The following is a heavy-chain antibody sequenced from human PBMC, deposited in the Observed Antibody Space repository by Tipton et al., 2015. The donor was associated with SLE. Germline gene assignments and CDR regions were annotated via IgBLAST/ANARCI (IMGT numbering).Heavy chain of an antibody. Sequence: SLRLSCAASGFTVSSNYMSWVRQAPGKGLEWVSVIYSGGSTYYADSVKGRFTISRDNSKNTLYLQMNGLRAEDTAVYYCARGGGSYYDHAFDIWGQGTMVTVSS. CDR2: IYSGGST. CDR3: ARGGGSYYDHAFDI. D-gene: IGHD1-26*01. CDR1: GFTVSSNY. J-gene: IGHJ3*02. V-gene: IGHV3-53*01.